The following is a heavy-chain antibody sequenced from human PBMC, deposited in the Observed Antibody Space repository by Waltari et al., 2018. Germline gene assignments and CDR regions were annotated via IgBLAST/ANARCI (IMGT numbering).Heavy chain of an antibody. Sequence: EEQLVESGGGLVQPGGSLRLSCAASGFTFTSNWMAWVRQAPGKGLEWVANKNQDGSEKRYVDSVKGRCTISRDNARNSLYLQLNSLRAEDTALYYCARDYYYYMDVWGKGTTVTVSS. V-gene: IGHV3-7*01. CDR1: GFTFTSNW. J-gene: IGHJ6*03. CDR3: ARDYYYYMDV. CDR2: KNQDGSEK.